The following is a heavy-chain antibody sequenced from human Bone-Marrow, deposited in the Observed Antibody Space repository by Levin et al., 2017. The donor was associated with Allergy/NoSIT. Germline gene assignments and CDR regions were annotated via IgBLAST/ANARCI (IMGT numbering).Heavy chain of an antibody. CDR2: IKEDGSQT. CDR1: GFTFNTYW. J-gene: IGHJ4*02. CDR3: TRQVILTGYYHTYYSDY. D-gene: IGHD3-9*01. V-gene: IGHV3-7*03. Sequence: GESLKISCAASGFTFNTYWMSWVRQAPGKGLEWVANIKEDGSQTYYVDSVKGRFTISRDNAKNSLYLQLNSLRAEDTAVYYCTRQVILTGYYHTYYSDYWGQGNLVTVSS.